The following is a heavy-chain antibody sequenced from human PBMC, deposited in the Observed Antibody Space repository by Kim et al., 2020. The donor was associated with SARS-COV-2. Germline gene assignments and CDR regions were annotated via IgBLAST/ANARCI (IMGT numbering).Heavy chain of an antibody. J-gene: IGHJ3*02. CDR1: GGSFSGYY. Sequence: SETLSLTCAVYGGSFSGYYWSWIRQPPGKGLEWIGEINHSGSTNYNPSLKSRVTISVDTSKNQFSLKLSSVTAADTAVYYCARGHGDYKSYAFDIWGQGTMVTVSS. CDR2: INHSGST. CDR3: ARGHGDYKSYAFDI. V-gene: IGHV4-34*01. D-gene: IGHD4-17*01.